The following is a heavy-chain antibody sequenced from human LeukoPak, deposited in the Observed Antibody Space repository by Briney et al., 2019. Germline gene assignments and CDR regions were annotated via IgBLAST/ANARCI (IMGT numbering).Heavy chain of an antibody. CDR2: IRYDGSNK. V-gene: IGHV3-30*02. D-gene: IGHD2-15*01. CDR3: AKDLYCSGGSCYSSYMDV. CDR1: GFTFSSYG. Sequence: PGGSLRLSCAASGFTFSSYGMHWVRQAPGKGLEWVAFIRYDGSNKYYADSVKGRFTISRDNSKNTLYLQMNSPRAEDTAVYYCAKDLYCSGGSCYSSYMDVWGKGTTVTVSS. J-gene: IGHJ6*03.